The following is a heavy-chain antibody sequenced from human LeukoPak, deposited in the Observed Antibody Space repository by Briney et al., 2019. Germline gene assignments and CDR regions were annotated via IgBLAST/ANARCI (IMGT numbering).Heavy chain of an antibody. V-gene: IGHV4-39*01. CDR1: GGSISSSSYY. Sequence: SETLSLTCTVSGGSISSSSYYWGWIRQPPGKGLEWIGSIYYSGSTYYNPSLKSRVTISVDTSKNQFSLKLSSVTAADTAVYYCARRPEYYYGSGSYSEYYFDYWGQGTLVTVSS. D-gene: IGHD3-10*01. J-gene: IGHJ4*02. CDR3: ARRPEYYYGSGSYSEYYFDY. CDR2: IYYSGST.